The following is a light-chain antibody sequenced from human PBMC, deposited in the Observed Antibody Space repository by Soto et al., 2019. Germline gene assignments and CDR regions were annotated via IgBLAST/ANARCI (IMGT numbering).Light chain of an antibody. CDR3: HQRSNWPWT. V-gene: IGKV3-11*01. J-gene: IGKJ1*01. Sequence: EIVLTQSPATLSLSPGERATLSCRASQSVSSYLAWYQQKPGQAPRLLIYDASNRATGIPARFSGSGSGTDFTLTISSLEPGDFAVYYCHQRSNWPWTFGQGTKVEIK. CDR1: QSVSSY. CDR2: DAS.